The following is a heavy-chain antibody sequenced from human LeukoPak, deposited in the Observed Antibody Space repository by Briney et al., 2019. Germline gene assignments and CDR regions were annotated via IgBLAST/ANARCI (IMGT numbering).Heavy chain of an antibody. Sequence: SETLSLTCTVSGASFSSSTYYWGWIRQPPGKGLEWIGSIYYSGSTYYNPSLKSRVTMSVDTSKNQFSLKLCSVTAADTPVYYCARHAGGIAAAGTRPFDYWGQGTLVTVSS. D-gene: IGHD6-13*01. CDR1: GASFSSSTYY. V-gene: IGHV4-39*01. CDR2: IYYSGST. CDR3: ARHAGGIAAAGTRPFDY. J-gene: IGHJ4*02.